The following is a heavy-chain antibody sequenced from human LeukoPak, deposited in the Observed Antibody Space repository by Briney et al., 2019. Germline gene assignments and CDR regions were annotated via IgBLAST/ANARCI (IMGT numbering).Heavy chain of an antibody. CDR3: ARGGGDS. D-gene: IGHD3-3*01. CDR2: ITQEESER. V-gene: IGHV3-7*01. J-gene: IGHJ4*02. Sequence: GGSLRLSCAASGFTFSTSWMNWVRQAPGKGLEWVAMITQEESERYYVDSVKGRFIISRDNVKSSLYLQVNSLRAEDTAVYYCARGGGDSWGQGTLVTVSS. CDR1: GFTFSTSW.